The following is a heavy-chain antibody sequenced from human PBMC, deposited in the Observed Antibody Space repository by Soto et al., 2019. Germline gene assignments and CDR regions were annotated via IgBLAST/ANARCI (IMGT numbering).Heavy chain of an antibody. CDR3: ARGKFYFDN. V-gene: IGHV1-18*01. Sequence: QVQLVQSETEVKKPGASVKVSCKASGYRFTTYAITWVRQAPGQGLEWMGWISPHNNNTEYVQKFQGSVAMTADTSTSTTYMEVRSLRSDDTALYYCARGKFYFDNWGQGTLVTVSS. CDR1: GYRFTTYA. J-gene: IGHJ4*02. CDR2: ISPHNNNT.